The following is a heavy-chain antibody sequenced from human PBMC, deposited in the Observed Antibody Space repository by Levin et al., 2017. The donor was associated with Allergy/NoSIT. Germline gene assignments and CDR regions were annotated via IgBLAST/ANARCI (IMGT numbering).Heavy chain of an antibody. CDR1: GFTFSSYS. J-gene: IGHJ4*02. CDR3: ATDHPEGAYFEH. Sequence: PGGSLRLSCAASGFTFSSYSMNWVRRAPGKGLEWLSYISGSSRTIYNADSVKGRFTISRDNAKNSLYLQLKNLRDEDTAVYYCATDHPEGAYFEHWGQGTLVTVSS. D-gene: IGHD1-26*01. CDR2: ISGSSRTI. V-gene: IGHV3-48*02.